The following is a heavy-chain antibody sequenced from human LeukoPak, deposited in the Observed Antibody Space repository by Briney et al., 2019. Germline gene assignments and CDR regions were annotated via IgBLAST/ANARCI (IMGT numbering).Heavy chain of an antibody. J-gene: IGHJ3*02. V-gene: IGHV4-59*01. CDR2: IYYSGST. Sequence: SETLSLTCTVSGGSISSYYWSWIRQPPGKGLEWIGYIYYSGSTNYNPSLKSRVTISVDTSKNQFSLKLSSVTAADTAVYYRARFSYCGGDCYIAFDIWGQGTMVTVSS. D-gene: IGHD2-21*02. CDR1: GGSISSYY. CDR3: ARFSYCGGDCYIAFDI.